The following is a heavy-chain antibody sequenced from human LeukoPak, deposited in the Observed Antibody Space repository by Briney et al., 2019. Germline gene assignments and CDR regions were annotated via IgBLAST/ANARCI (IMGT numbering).Heavy chain of an antibody. CDR2: IKTDGSQI. J-gene: IGHJ6*03. D-gene: IGHD6-19*01. CDR3: ARGIAVAYYYYYYMDV. CDR1: GFTFSSYW. Sequence: RAGGSLRLSCVASGFTFSSYWMTWVRQAPGKGLEWVANIKTDGSQIYYVDSVKGRFTISRDNAKNSLYLQMNSLRAEDTAVYYCARGIAVAYYYYYYMDVWGKGTTVTVSS. V-gene: IGHV3-7*01.